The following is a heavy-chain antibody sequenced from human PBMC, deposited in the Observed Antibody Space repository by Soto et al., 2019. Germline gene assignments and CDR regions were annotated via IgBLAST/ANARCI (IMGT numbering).Heavy chain of an antibody. CDR1: GGTFSNSA. V-gene: IGHV1-69*13. CDR3: ARPSGLLGQYSALVDY. J-gene: IGHJ4*02. CDR2: IIPIFTTT. Sequence: SVKVSCKASGGTFSNSAIAWVRQAPGQGLEWLGMIIPIFTTTNYAQKFKDRLTISADGSTSTAYMELSGLKSEDTAVYFCARPSGLLGQYSALVDYWGQGTLVTVPQ. D-gene: IGHD6-6*01.